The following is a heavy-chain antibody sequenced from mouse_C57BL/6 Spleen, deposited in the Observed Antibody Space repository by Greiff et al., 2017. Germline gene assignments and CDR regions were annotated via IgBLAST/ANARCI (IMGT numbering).Heavy chain of an antibody. V-gene: IGHV1-81*01. Sequence: VQLQESGAELARPGASVKLSCKASGYTFTSYGISWVKQRTGQGLEWIGEIYPRSGNTYYNEKFKGKATLTADKSSSTAYMELRSLTSEDSAVYFCARGGYYYDVGWFAYWGQGTLVTVSA. CDR2: IYPRSGNT. CDR3: ARGGYYYDVGWFAY. CDR1: GYTFTSYG. D-gene: IGHD2-4*01. J-gene: IGHJ3*01.